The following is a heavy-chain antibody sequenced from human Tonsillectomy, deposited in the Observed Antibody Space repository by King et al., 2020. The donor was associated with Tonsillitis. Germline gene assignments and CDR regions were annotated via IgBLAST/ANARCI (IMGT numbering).Heavy chain of an antibody. V-gene: IGHV3-74*01. D-gene: IGHD3-3*02. CDR3: ARALSPDH. CDR1: GFTFGTYW. CDR2: INSDGSVT. J-gene: IGHJ4*02. Sequence: EVQLVESGGGLVQPGGSLRLSCAASGFTFGTYWMHWVRQAPGKGLVWVSRINSDGSVTTYADSVKGRFTISRDNAKNALYLQMNSLRVEDTAFYYCARALSPDHWGQGTLVTV.